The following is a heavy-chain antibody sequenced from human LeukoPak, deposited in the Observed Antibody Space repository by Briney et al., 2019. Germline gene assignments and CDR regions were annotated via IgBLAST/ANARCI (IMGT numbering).Heavy chain of an antibody. CDR2: NYYSGST. Sequence: SETLSLTCTVSGGSISSSSYYWGWIRQPPGKGLEWIGSNYYSGSTYYNPSLKSRVTISVDTSKNQFSLKLSSVTAADTAVYYCATFPPTIVGATKAFDYWGQGTLVTVSS. CDR3: ATFPPTIVGATKAFDY. V-gene: IGHV4-39*07. D-gene: IGHD1-26*01. J-gene: IGHJ4*02. CDR1: GGSISSSSYY.